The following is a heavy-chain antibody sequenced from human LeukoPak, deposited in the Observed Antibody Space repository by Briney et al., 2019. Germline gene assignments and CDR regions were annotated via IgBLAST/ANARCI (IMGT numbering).Heavy chain of an antibody. J-gene: IGHJ5*02. V-gene: IGHV3-43*02. CDR2: ISGDGGST. CDR1: GFTFDDYA. D-gene: IGHD3-22*01. CDR3: AKDTLLGSYDSSGYSTYHWFDP. Sequence: GGSLRLSCAASGFTFDDYAMHWVRQAPGKGLEWVSLISGDGGSTYYADSVKGRFTISRDNSKNSLYLQMNSLRTEDTALYYCAKDTLLGSYDSSGYSTYHWFDPWGQGTLVTVSS.